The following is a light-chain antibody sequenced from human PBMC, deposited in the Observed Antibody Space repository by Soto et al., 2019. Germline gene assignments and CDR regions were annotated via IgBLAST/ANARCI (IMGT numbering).Light chain of an antibody. J-gene: IGKJ3*01. CDR2: GAS. CDR3: QHYGTSPPFT. Sequence: EIVLTQSPGTLSLSPGERATLSCRASQSVSAGSLAWFQQRPGQAPRLLIYGASNRATGIPDRFSGSGSGTGFTLTISRLEPEDFAVYYCQHYGTSPPFTFGPGTKVVIK. CDR1: QSVSAGS. V-gene: IGKV3-20*01.